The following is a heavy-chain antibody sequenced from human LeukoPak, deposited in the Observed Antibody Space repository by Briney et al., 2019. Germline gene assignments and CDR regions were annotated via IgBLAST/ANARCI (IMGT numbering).Heavy chain of an antibody. J-gene: IGHJ4*02. V-gene: IGHV3-30*18. CDR1: GFTFSSYG. D-gene: IGHD4-17*01. CDR3: AKPQTRPTDYFDY. CDR2: ISYDGSNK. Sequence: GGSRRLSCAASGFTFSSYGMQWARQAPGKGLEWVAVISYDGSNKYYADSVKGRFTISRDNSKNTLYLQMNSLRAEDTAVYYCAKPQTRPTDYFDYWGQGTLVTVSS.